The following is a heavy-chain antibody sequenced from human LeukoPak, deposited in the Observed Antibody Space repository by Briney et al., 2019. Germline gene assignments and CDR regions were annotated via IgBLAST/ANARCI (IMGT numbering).Heavy chain of an antibody. CDR1: GFSFSSNS. V-gene: IGHV3-21*01. J-gene: IGHJ4*02. D-gene: IGHD3-22*01. CDR3: ARDGNYYDSSGYGH. Sequence: GGSLRLSCTASGFSFSSNSMNWVRQAPGKGLEWVSSISSSRRYIYYADSVKGRFTISRDNAKHSLYLQMNSLRAEDTAVYYCARDGNYYDSSGYGHWGQGTLVTVSS. CDR2: ISSSRRYI.